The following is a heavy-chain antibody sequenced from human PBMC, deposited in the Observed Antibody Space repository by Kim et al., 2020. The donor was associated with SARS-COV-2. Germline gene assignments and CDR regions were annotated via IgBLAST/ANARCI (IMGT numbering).Heavy chain of an antibody. Sequence: ADSVTGRFTIARDNSRNTLYLQMNRLRAEDTAVYYCARDMTEGEGYGMDVWGQGTTVTVSS. V-gene: IGHV3-30*01. CDR3: ARDMTEGEGYGMDV. D-gene: IGHD3-16*01. J-gene: IGHJ6*02.